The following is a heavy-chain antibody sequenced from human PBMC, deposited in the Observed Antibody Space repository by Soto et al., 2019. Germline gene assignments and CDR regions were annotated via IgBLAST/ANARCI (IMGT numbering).Heavy chain of an antibody. CDR2: IYYSGST. CDR3: ARVWSRDGYNSAFDI. J-gene: IGHJ3*02. CDR1: GCSISRSY. D-gene: IGHD5-12*01. Sequence: SEALSLTCTVPGCSISRSYWSWIRQPPGKGLEWIGYIYYSGSTNYNPSLKSRVTISVDTSKNQFSLKLSSVTAADTAVYYCARVWSRDGYNSAFDIWGQGTMVTVS. V-gene: IGHV4-59*01.